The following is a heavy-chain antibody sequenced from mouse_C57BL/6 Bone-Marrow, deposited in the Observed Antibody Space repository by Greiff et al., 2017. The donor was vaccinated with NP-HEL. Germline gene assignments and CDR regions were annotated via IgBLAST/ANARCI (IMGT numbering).Heavy chain of an antibody. CDR3: ARHYYDSSYDYAMDY. Sequence: QVQLQQSGPGLVAPSQSLSITCIVSGFSLTSYGVHWVRQPPGKGLEWLVVIWSDGSTTYNSALKSILSLSKDNSKSQVFLKMNRLQTDDTAMYYCARHYYDSSYDYAMDYWGQGTSVTVSS. CDR2: IWSDGST. J-gene: IGHJ4*01. D-gene: IGHD1-1*01. V-gene: IGHV2-6-1*01. CDR1: GFSLTSYG.